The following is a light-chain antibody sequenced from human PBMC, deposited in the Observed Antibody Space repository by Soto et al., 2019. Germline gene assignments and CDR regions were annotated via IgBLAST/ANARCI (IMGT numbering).Light chain of an antibody. CDR2: GAS. Sequence: EIVLTQSPGTLSFSPGERATLSCRASQSVSSSYLAWYQQKPGQAPRLLIYGASSRATGIPDRFSGSGSGTEFTLTISSLQYEDFAVYYCEQYNNWPITFGQGTRLEIK. V-gene: IGKV3-20*01. CDR1: QSVSSSY. CDR3: EQYNNWPIT. J-gene: IGKJ5*01.